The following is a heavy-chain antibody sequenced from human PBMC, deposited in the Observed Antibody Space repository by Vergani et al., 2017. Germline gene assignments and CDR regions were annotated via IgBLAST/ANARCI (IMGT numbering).Heavy chain of an antibody. Sequence: QVQLQESGPGLVKPSGTLSLTCAVSGGSISSSNWWSWVRQPPGKGLEWIGEIYHSGSTNYNPSLKSRVTISVDKSKNQFSLKLSSVTAADTAVYYCARGYYGSGSYPGYYYYGMDGWGGGTTVTVSA. V-gene: IGHV4-4*02. D-gene: IGHD3-10*01. CDR1: GGSISSSNW. J-gene: IGHJ6*04. CDR2: IYHSGST. CDR3: ARGYYGSGSYPGYYYYGMDG.